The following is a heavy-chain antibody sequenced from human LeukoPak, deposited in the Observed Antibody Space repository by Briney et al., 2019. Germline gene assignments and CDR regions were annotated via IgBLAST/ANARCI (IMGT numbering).Heavy chain of an antibody. Sequence: GGSLRLSCAASGFTFDNFWMNWVRQAPGKGLEWVANIKQDGSEKYYVDSVKGRFTISRDNAKNSLYLQMNSLRAEDTAVYYCARDFSSRIAGYWGQGILVTVSS. CDR2: IKQDGSEK. CDR1: GFTFDNFW. D-gene: IGHD1-26*01. CDR3: ARDFSSRIAGY. J-gene: IGHJ4*02. V-gene: IGHV3-7*03.